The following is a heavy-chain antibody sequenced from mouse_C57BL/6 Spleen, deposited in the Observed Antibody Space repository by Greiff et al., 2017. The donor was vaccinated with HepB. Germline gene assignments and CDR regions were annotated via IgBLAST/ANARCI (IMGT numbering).Heavy chain of an antibody. CDR1: GYTFTDYY. CDR3: ARSEDSSGFYYFDY. V-gene: IGHV1-26*01. D-gene: IGHD3-2*02. CDR2: INPNNGGT. Sequence: EVQLQQSGPELVKPGASVKISCKASGYTFTDYYMNWVKQSHGKSLEWIGDINPNNGGTSYNQKFKGKATLTVDKSSSTAYMELRSLTSEDSAVYYCARSEDSSGFYYFDYWGQGTTLTVSS. J-gene: IGHJ2*01.